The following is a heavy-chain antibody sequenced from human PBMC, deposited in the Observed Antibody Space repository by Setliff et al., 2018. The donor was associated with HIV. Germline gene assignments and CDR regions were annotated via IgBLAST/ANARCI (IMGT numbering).Heavy chain of an antibody. J-gene: IGHJ4*02. Sequence: ASVKVSCKASGYTFTSYSLHWVRQAPGQGLEWMGVINPSGGSTAYAENFQGRVTMTRDTFTSTVYMEMRGLRSDDTAVYYCGRNRGNGWYYYDSWGQGTLVTVSS. CDR1: GYTFTSYS. CDR3: GRNRGNGWYYYDS. D-gene: IGHD3-22*01. CDR2: INPSGGST. V-gene: IGHV1-46*01.